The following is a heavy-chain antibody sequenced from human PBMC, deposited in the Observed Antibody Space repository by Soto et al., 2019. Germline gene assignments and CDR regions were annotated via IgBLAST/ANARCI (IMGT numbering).Heavy chain of an antibody. D-gene: IGHD6-6*01. CDR3: ARDPSSSFRFDY. J-gene: IGHJ4*02. CDR2: ISSSSSYI. V-gene: IGHV3-21*01. CDR1: GFTFSSYS. Sequence: GGSLRLSCAASGFTFSSYSMNWVRPAPGKGLEWVSSISSSSSYIYYADSVKGRFTISRDNAKNSLYLQMNSLRAEDTAVYYCARDPSSSFRFDYWGQGTLVTVSS.